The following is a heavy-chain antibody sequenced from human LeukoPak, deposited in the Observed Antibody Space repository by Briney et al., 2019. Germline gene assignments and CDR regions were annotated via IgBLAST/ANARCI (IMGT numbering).Heavy chain of an antibody. D-gene: IGHD3-22*01. CDR3: ATRYYDSSGYYYAHDY. J-gene: IGHJ4*02. V-gene: IGHV3-21*01. CDR1: GFTFSSYS. CDR2: ISSSSYI. Sequence: GSLRLSCAASGFTFSSYSMNWVRQAPGKGLEWVSSISSSSYIYYADSVKGRFTISRDNAKNSLYLQMNSLRAEDTAVYYCATRYYDSSGYYYAHDYWGRGTLVTVSS.